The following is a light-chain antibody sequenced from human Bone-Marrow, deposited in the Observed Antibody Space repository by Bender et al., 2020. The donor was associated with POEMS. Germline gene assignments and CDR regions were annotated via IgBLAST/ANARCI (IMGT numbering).Light chain of an antibody. CDR3: QTYDTSLSVV. Sequence: QSVLTQPPSASGTPGQRVSVSCSGSTSNIGSNYVYWYQHLPGTAPKLLVHANTNRPSGIPDRFSGSTSKSATSASLVITGLQAEDEAEYYCQTYDTSLSVVFGGGTKVTVL. CDR2: ANT. J-gene: IGLJ2*01. V-gene: IGLV1-40*01. CDR1: TSNIGSNY.